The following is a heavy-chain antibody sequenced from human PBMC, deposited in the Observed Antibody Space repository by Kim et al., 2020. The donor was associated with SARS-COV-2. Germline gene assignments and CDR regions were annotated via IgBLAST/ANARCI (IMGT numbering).Heavy chain of an antibody. D-gene: IGHD3-3*01. J-gene: IGHJ6*02. CDR1: GYTFTSYG. V-gene: IGHV1-18*01. CDR3: ARSYDFWSGYSSGMDV. Sequence: ASVKVSCKASGYTFTSYGISWVRQAPGQGLEWMGWISAYNGNTNYAQKLQGRVTMTTDTSTSTAYMELRSLRSDDTAVYYCARSYDFWSGYSSGMDVWGQGTTVTVSS. CDR2: ISAYNGNT.